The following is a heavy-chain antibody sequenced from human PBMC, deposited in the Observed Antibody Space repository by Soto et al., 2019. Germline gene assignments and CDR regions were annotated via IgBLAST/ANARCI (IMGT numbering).Heavy chain of an antibody. D-gene: IGHD5-18*01. CDR3: ARDAQRGYSYGYLGY. J-gene: IGHJ4*02. Sequence: GGSLRLSCAASGFTFSSYGMHWVRQAPGKGLEWVAVIWYDGSNKYYADSVKGRITISRDNSKNTLYLQMNSLRAEDTAVYYCARDAQRGYSYGYLGYWGQGTLVTVSS. CDR2: IWYDGSNK. V-gene: IGHV3-33*01. CDR1: GFTFSSYG.